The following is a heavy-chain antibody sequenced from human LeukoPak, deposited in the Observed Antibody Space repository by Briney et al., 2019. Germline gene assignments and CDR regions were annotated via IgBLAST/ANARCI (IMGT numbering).Heavy chain of an antibody. Sequence: PSETLSLTCTVSGGSIRSYYWSWIRQPPGKGLEWIGYIYYSVSTSYNPSLKSRVTISVDTSKKQFSLKLSSLTAADTAFYYCARYIVSYPHDAFDIWGQGTMVTVSS. D-gene: IGHD1-26*01. V-gene: IGHV4-59*01. CDR2: IYYSVST. J-gene: IGHJ3*02. CDR1: GGSIRSYY. CDR3: ARYIVSYPHDAFDI.